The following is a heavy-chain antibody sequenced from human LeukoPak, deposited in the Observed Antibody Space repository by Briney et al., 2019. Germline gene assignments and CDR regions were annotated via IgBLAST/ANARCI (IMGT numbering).Heavy chain of an antibody. D-gene: IGHD6-13*01. J-gene: IGHJ4*02. Sequence: HGESLKISGAASGFPFSDYYMSWIRQAPGKGLEGVSYIRSSYTNYADSVKGRFTISRDIAKNSLYKQMNSLRAEDTAVYYCARLHSSTLDYWGQGTLVTVSS. V-gene: IGHV3-11*03. CDR1: GFPFSDYY. CDR2: IRSSYT. CDR3: ARLHSSTLDY.